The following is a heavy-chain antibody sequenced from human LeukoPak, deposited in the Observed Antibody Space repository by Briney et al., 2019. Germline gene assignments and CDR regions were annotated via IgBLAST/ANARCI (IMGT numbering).Heavy chain of an antibody. CDR2: IYHSGST. J-gene: IGHJ4*02. Sequence: SETLSLTCAVSGYSIGSGYYWGWIRQPPGKGLEWIGSIYHSGSTYYNPSLKSRVTISVDTSKNQFSLKLSSVTAADTAVYYCARYSVDTARADWGQGTLVTVSS. D-gene: IGHD5-18*01. CDR3: ARYSVDTARAD. V-gene: IGHV4-38-2*01. CDR1: GYSIGSGYY.